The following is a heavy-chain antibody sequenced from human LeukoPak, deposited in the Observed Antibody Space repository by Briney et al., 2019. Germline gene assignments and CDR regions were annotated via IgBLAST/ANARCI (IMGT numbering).Heavy chain of an antibody. CDR3: AKDREGLSSGYDLEYFDY. Sequence: GGSLRLSCAASGFTFSNYAMHWVRQAPGKGLEWVAVISYDGNNKYYADSVKGRFTISRDNSKNTLFLQMNSLRAEDTAVYYCAKDREGLSSGYDLEYFDYWGQGTLVTVSS. D-gene: IGHD5-12*01. J-gene: IGHJ4*02. CDR1: GFTFSNYA. CDR2: ISYDGNNK. V-gene: IGHV3-30-3*01.